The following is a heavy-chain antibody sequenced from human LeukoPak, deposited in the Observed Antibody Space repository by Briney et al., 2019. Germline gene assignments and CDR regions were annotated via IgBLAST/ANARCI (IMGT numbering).Heavy chain of an antibody. CDR3: ARDLQVSSSYNWFDP. V-gene: IGHV1-2*02. J-gene: IGHJ5*02. Sequence: ASVKVSCKASGYTFTGYYMHWVRQAPGQGLEWMGWINPNSGGTNYAQKFQGRVTMTRDTSISTAYMELSRLRSDDTAVYYCARDLQVSSSYNWFDPWGQGTLVTVSS. CDR1: GYTFTGYY. CDR2: INPNSGGT. D-gene: IGHD2-2*01.